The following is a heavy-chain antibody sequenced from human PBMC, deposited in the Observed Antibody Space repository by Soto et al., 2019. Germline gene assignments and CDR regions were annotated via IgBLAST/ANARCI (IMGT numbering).Heavy chain of an antibody. CDR1: GYTFTSYY. D-gene: IGHD3-22*01. CDR2: INPSGGST. J-gene: IGHJ6*02. Sequence: ASVKVSCKASGYTFTSYYMHWVRQAPGQGLEWMGIINPSGGSTSYAQKFQGRVTMTRDTSTSTVYMELSSLRSEDTAVYYCARYFGGITMIVVVNRDYYYYGMDVWG. CDR3: ARYFGGITMIVVVNRDYYYYGMDV. V-gene: IGHV1-46*01.